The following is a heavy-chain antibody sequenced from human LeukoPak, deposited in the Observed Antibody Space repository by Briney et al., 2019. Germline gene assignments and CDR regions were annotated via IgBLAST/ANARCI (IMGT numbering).Heavy chain of an antibody. CDR2: ISGSGGST. D-gene: IGHD6-19*01. V-gene: IGHV3-23*01. J-gene: IGHJ6*02. CDR1: GLTFSSYA. Sequence: GGSLRLSCAASGLTFSSYAMSWVRQAPGKGLEWVSSISGSGGSTYYADSEKGRFTISRDNSQNTLYLQMNSLRAEDTAVYYCAKDRSGGGDYYFGMDVWGPGTTVTVSS. CDR3: AKDRSGGGDYYFGMDV.